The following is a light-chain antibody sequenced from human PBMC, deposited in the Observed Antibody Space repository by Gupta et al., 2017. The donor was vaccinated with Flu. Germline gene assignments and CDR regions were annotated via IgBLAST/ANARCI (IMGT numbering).Light chain of an antibody. Sequence: IYGTGTSSDVGGYNFVAWYQQHPGKVPKLLIYEVSNRPSGVSNRFSASKSGNTASLTISGLQTEDEADYYCSSYTSTYTLVFGGGTKVTVL. CDR2: EVS. V-gene: IGLV2-14*01. CDR1: SSDVGGYNF. J-gene: IGLJ3*02. CDR3: SSYTSTYTLV.